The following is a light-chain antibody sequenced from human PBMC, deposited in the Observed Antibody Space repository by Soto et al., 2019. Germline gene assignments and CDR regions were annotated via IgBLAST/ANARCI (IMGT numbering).Light chain of an antibody. J-gene: IGKJ4*01. CDR1: QSVSSY. CDR2: DAS. CDR3: QQRSNWPPT. Sequence: EIVLTQSPATLSLSPGERATLSCRASQSVSSYLAWCQQKPGQAHRLLIYDASNRATGIPARFSGSGSGTDFTLTISSIEPEDLAVYYCQQRSNWPPTVGGGTKGDIK. V-gene: IGKV3-11*01.